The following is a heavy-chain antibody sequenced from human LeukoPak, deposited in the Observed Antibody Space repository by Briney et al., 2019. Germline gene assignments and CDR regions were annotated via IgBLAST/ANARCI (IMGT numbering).Heavy chain of an antibody. CDR2: INPNSGGT. J-gene: IGHJ3*02. Sequence: ASVKVSCKASGYTFTGYYMHWVRQAPGQGLEWMGWINPNSGGTNYAQKPQGRVTMTTDTSTSTAYMELRSLRSDDTAVYYCARPITIFGVVPDAFDIWGQGTMVTVS. CDR3: ARPITIFGVVPDAFDI. D-gene: IGHD3-3*01. CDR1: GYTFTGYY. V-gene: IGHV1-2*02.